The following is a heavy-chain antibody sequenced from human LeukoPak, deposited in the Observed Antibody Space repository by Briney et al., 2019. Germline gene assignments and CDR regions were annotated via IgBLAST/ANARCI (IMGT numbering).Heavy chain of an antibody. Sequence: GRSLRLSCAASGFTFSSYAMHWARQTPGKGLEWVAVISYDGSNKYYADSVKGRFTISRDNSKNTLYLQMNSLRAEDTAVYYCAKVHFPEYYYDSSGYPGVAFDIWGQGTMVTVSS. D-gene: IGHD3-22*01. V-gene: IGHV3-30*04. CDR1: GFTFSSYA. CDR2: ISYDGSNK. J-gene: IGHJ3*02. CDR3: AKVHFPEYYYDSSGYPGVAFDI.